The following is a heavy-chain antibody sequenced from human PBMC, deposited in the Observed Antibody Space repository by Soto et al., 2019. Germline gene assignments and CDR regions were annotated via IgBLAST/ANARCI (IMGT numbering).Heavy chain of an antibody. Sequence: SETLSLTCAVSGGSISSTNWWSWVRQPPGKGLEWIGEIFHSGTTNYNPSLKSRVTISVDKSKNQFSLNLRSVTAADTALYYCARLGSYYYYGMDVWGQGATVTVSS. D-gene: IGHD1-1*01. V-gene: IGHV4-4*02. CDR3: ARLGSYYYYGMDV. CDR2: IFHSGTT. CDR1: GGSISSTNW. J-gene: IGHJ6*02.